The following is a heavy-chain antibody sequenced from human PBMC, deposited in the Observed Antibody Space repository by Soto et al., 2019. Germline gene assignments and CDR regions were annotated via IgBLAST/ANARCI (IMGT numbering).Heavy chain of an antibody. CDR3: ALREMGCSGGSCYSLHDYYYYMDV. D-gene: IGHD2-15*01. V-gene: IGHV3-23*01. CDR1: GFTFSSYD. Sequence: EVQLLESGGGLVQHGGSLRLSCAASGFTFSSYDMSWVRQAPGKGLVWVSAISGSGGSTYYADSVKGRFTISRDNSQNTLYIQLNSRRAEGTAVYYCALREMGCSGGSCYSLHDYYYYMDVGGNGNTVTVSS. CDR2: ISGSGGST. J-gene: IGHJ6*03.